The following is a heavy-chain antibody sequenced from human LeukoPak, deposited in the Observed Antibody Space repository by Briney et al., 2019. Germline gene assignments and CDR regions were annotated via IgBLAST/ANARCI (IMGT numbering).Heavy chain of an antibody. CDR3: ARSLGYCSGGSCYPLFDY. CDR1: GFPFSSHG. J-gene: IGHJ4*02. Sequence: PGGSLRLSCAGSGFPFSSHGMNWVRQAPGKGLEWVSGISPGGGPTYYADSVKGRFTISRDDSKNTLYLQMNSLRAEDTAVYYCARSLGYCSGGSCYPLFDYWGQGTLVTVSS. CDR2: ISPGGGPT. D-gene: IGHD2-15*01. V-gene: IGHV3-23*01.